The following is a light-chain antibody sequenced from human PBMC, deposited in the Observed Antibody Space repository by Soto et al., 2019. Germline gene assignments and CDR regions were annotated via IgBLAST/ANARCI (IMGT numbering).Light chain of an antibody. CDR1: QSVPSY. CDR3: QQHKSWPRST. V-gene: IGKV3-11*01. Sequence: EIVLTQSPATLSLSPGERATLSCRASQSVPSYLAWYQQKPGQAPRLLIYDISNRATAIPARFSGSKSGTDHPLTISSIESEDSGIYYCQQHKSWPRSTFGQGTKLQIK. CDR2: DIS. J-gene: IGKJ2*02.